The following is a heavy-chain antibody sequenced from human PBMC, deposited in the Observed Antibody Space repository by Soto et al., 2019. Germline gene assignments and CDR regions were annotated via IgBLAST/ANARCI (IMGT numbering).Heavy chain of an antibody. CDR2: IIPILGIA. CDR3: ASVPAVSYYYYYMDV. Sequence: ASVKVSCKASGGTFSSYTISWVRQAPGQGLEWMGRIIPILGIANYAQKFQGRVTITADKSTSTAYMELSSLRSEDTAVYYCASVPAVSYYYYYMDVWGTGTTVTVSS. J-gene: IGHJ6*03. CDR1: GGTFSSYT. V-gene: IGHV1-69*02. D-gene: IGHD2-2*01.